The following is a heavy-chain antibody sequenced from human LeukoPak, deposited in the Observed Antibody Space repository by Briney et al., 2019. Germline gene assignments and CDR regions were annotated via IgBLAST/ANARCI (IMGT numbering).Heavy chain of an antibody. CDR2: IIPIFGTA. J-gene: IGHJ6*03. CDR1: GGTFSSYA. D-gene: IGHD4-11*01. V-gene: IGHV1-69*05. Sequence: SVTVSCKASGGTFSSYAISWVRQAPGQGLEWMGGIIPIFGTANYAQKFQGRVTITTDESTSTAYMELSSLRSEDTAVYYCARGYSKYYYYMDVWGKGTTVTVSS. CDR3: ARGYSKYYYYMDV.